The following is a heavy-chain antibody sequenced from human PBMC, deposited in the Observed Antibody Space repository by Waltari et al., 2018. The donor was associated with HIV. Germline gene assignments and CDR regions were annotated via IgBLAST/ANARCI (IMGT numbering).Heavy chain of an antibody. Sequence: EVQLVESGGGLVQPGGSLRLSCAASGFTFSSYDMHWVRQTTGEGLEWVSGIDIRGDTYYAGSVKGRLTISRENAKNSLYLQMNSLRAGDTAVYYCARERLGSGYWYFDLWGRGTLVTVSS. V-gene: IGHV3-13*01. J-gene: IGHJ2*01. CDR2: IDIRGDT. D-gene: IGHD7-27*01. CDR3: ARERLGSGYWYFDL. CDR1: GFTFSSYD.